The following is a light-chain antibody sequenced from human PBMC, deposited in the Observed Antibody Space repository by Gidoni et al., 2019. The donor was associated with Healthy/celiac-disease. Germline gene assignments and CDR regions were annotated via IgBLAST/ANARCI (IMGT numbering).Light chain of an antibody. CDR1: QSLLHSNGYNY. Sequence: DIVMTQSTLSLPVTPGEPASISCRSSQSLLHSNGYNYLDWYLQKPGQSPQLLIYLGSNRASGVPDRFSGSGSGTDFTLKISRVEAEDVGVYYCMQALQGSFGQGTKLEIK. CDR3: MQALQGS. V-gene: IGKV2-28*01. J-gene: IGKJ2*03. CDR2: LGS.